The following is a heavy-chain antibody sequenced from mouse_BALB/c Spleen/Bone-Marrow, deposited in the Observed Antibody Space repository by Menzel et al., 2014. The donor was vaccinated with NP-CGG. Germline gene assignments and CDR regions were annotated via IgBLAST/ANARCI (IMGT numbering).Heavy chain of an antibody. Sequence: VQLKESGAELVKPGASVKLSCTVSGFNIKDTYMHWVKQRPEQGLEWIGRIDTANGNTKYDPKFQGKATITADTSSNTAYLQLSSLTSEDTAVYYCARWEYYAMDYWGQGTSVTVSS. V-gene: IGHV14-3*02. J-gene: IGHJ4*01. CDR2: IDTANGNT. CDR3: ARWEYYAMDY. CDR1: GFNIKDTY. D-gene: IGHD4-1*01.